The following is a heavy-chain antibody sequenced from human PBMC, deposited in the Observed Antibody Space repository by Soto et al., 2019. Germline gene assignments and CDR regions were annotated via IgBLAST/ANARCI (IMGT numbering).Heavy chain of an antibody. Sequence: ASVKVSCKASGYTFTSYYMHWLRQAPGQGLEWMGIINPSGGSTNYAQKLQGRVAMTRDTSTSTVYMELNSLRSEDTAVYYCARPPYPGCINAVCYPLDYWGQGTLVTVSS. V-gene: IGHV1-46*01. CDR3: ARPPYPGCINAVCYPLDY. D-gene: IGHD2-8*01. CDR2: INPSGGST. J-gene: IGHJ4*02. CDR1: GYTFTSYY.